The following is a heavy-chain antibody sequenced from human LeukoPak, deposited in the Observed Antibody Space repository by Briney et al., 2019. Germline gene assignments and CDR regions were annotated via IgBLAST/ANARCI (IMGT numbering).Heavy chain of an antibody. CDR2: ISYDGSNK. CDR3: ARDYGDSESYALDY. CDR1: GFTFSSYA. J-gene: IGHJ4*02. Sequence: GRSLRLSCAASGFTFSSYAMHWVRQAPCKGLEWVAVISYDGSNKYYADSVKGRFTISRDNSKNTLYLQMNSLRAEDTAVYYCARDYGDSESYALDYWGQGTLVTVSS. D-gene: IGHD4-17*01. V-gene: IGHV3-30-3*01.